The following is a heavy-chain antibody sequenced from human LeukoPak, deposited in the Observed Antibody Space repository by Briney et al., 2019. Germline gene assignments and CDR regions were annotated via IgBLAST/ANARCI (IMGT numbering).Heavy chain of an antibody. V-gene: IGHV1-2*02. CDR1: GYTFTGYY. D-gene: IGHD1-1*01. CDR2: INPNTGGT. CDR3: ARDLNWNQGDFDY. J-gene: IGHJ4*02. Sequence: ASVQVSCKASGYTFTGYYMHWVRQAPGQRLEWMGWINPNTGGTKYAQKFQGRVTMTRDTSISTAYMELSRLTSDDTAVYYCARDLNWNQGDFDYWGQGTLVTVSS.